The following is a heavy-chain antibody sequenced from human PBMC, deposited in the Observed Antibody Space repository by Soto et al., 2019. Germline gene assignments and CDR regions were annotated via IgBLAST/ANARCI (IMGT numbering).Heavy chain of an antibody. D-gene: IGHD3-16*02. J-gene: IGHJ4*02. CDR3: AKVDAYSYRTVH. Sequence: EVHLLESGGGLVQPGGSLRLSCAASGFTFSNSAMTWVRQALGKGPEWVSSIGRTNNTHYRDSVKGRFAISRDNTQNTLYLEMNSLTAVDTTVYFCAKVDAYSYRTVHWGQGTLVTVSS. V-gene: IGHV3-23*01. CDR2: SIGRTNNT. CDR1: GFTFSNSA.